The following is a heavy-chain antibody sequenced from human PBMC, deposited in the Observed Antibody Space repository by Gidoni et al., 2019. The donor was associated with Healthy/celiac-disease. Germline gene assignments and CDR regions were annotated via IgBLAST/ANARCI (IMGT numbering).Heavy chain of an antibody. CDR3: TTDKAIVGATRHLYYFDY. V-gene: IGHV3-15*01. CDR2: IKSKTDGGTT. Sequence: EVQLVESGGGLVKPGGSLRLSCAASGFTFSNAWMSWVRQAPGKGLEWVGRIKSKTDGGTTDYAAPVKGRFTISRDDSKNTLYLQMNSLKTEDTAVYYCTTDKAIVGATRHLYYFDYWGQGTLVTVSS. CDR1: GFTFSNAW. J-gene: IGHJ4*02. D-gene: IGHD1-26*01.